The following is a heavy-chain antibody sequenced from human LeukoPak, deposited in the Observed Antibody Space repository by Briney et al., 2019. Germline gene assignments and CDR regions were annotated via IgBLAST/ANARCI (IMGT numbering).Heavy chain of an antibody. J-gene: IGHJ4*02. Sequence: GGSLRLSCAASGFTFSIYGMHWVRQAPGKGLEWVAVIWNDGSNKYYADSVKGRFTISRDNSKNTLYLQMNSLRAEDSAVYSCARASGPFDYWGQGTLVTVSS. D-gene: IGHD3-10*01. CDR3: ARASGPFDY. CDR1: GFTFSIYG. CDR2: IWNDGSNK. V-gene: IGHV3-33*01.